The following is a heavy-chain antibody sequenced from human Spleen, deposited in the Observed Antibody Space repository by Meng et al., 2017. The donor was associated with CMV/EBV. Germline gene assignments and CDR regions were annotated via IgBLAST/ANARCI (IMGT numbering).Heavy chain of an antibody. CDR2: INHRGST. Sequence: SETLSLTCAVYGGSLSSYYWSWIRQPPGKGLEWIGEINHRGSTNSNPSLKSRVTISVDTSKNQFSLKLSSVTAADTAVYFCAREAVDYFTLSAFGGVDYWGQGTLVTVSS. V-gene: IGHV4-34*01. D-gene: IGHD3-16*01. CDR1: GGSLSSYY. J-gene: IGHJ4*02. CDR3: AREAVDYFTLSAFGGVDY.